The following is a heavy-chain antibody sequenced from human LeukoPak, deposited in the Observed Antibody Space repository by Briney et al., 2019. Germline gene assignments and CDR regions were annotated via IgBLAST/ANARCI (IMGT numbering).Heavy chain of an antibody. V-gene: IGHV3-23*01. CDR3: AKVGYCSGGSCYNYGMDV. CDR1: GFTFSSYA. J-gene: IGHJ6*04. CDR2: ISGSGGST. Sequence: PGGSLRLSCAASGFTFSSYAMSWVRQAPGKGLEWVSAISGSGGSTYYADSVKGRFTISRDNSKNTLYLQMNSLRAEDTAVYYCAKVGYCSGGSCYNYGMDVWGKGTTVTVSS. D-gene: IGHD2-15*01.